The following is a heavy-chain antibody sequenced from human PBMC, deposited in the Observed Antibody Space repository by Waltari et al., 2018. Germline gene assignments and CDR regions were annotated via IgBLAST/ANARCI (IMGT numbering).Heavy chain of an antibody. D-gene: IGHD1-26*01. CDR3: ARGAQRELRGFDY. Sequence: QVQLMQSGAEVKKPGASVKVSCKASGYTFTGYYMHWVRQAPGQELEWMALINANRCYITNPKKFQGRIPVTRDTSINTVYMEVNRLTSDDTAVYYCARGAQRELRGFDYWGQGTLVAVSS. CDR2: INANRCYI. J-gene: IGHJ4*02. V-gene: IGHV1-2*02. CDR1: GYTFTGYY.